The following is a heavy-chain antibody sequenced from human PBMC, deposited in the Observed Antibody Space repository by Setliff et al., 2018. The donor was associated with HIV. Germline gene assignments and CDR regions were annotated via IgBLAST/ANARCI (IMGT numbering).Heavy chain of an antibody. J-gene: IGHJ4*02. CDR2: IIPILGVA. D-gene: IGHD3-9*01. CDR1: RSTFNSHT. CDR3: AGSILTGYYTFGADY. V-gene: IGHV1-69*02. Sequence: SVKVSCKASRSTFNSHTINWVRQAPGQGLDWMGRIIPILGVANYAQKFQGRVTITTDESTTTAYMELSSLRSEDTALYYCAGSILTGYYTFGADYWGQGTLVTVSS.